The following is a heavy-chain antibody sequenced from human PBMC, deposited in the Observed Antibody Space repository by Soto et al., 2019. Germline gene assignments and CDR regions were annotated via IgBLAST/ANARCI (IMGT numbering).Heavy chain of an antibody. CDR3: AKDHFKGNGIYDGFDV. CDR1: GLTMSTYT. D-gene: IGHD1-20*01. J-gene: IGHJ3*01. CDR2: IAGVDI. Sequence: PGGPLRLSCAGDGLTMSTYTMSWVRQAPGKGLEWVSTIAGVDIFYADSVQGRFTISIDNSKNLLFLQMNSLTADDTATYYCAKDHFKGNGIYDGFDVWGQGTTVTVSS. V-gene: IGHV3-23*01.